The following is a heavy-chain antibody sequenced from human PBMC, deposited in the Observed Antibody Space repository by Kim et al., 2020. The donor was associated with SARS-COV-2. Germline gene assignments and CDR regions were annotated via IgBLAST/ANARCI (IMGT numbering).Heavy chain of an antibody. CDR3: ARLDGQWLDTYYYYYGMDV. CDR2: IYYSGST. J-gene: IGHJ6*02. V-gene: IGHV4-39*01. CDR1: GGSISSSSYY. Sequence: SETLSLTCTVSGGSISSSSYYWGWIRQPPGKGLEWIGSIYYSGSTYYNPSLKSRVTISVDTSKNQFSLKLSSVTAADTAVYYCARLDGQWLDTYYYYYGMDVWGQGTTVTVSS. D-gene: IGHD5-12*01.